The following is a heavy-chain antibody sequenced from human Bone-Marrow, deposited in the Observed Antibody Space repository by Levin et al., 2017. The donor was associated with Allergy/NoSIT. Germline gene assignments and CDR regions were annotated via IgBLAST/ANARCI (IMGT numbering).Heavy chain of an antibody. CDR3: AKAAAGYYYESNPYYY. CDR2: ISGSGDST. Sequence: LSLPCAASGFTFSNSAMTWVRQAPGKGLEWVSSISGSGDSTYYADSVKGRSTISRDNSKNTLYLQVNSLRAEDTAVYYCAKAAAGYYYESNPYYYWGQGALVTVAS. CDR1: GFTFSNSA. V-gene: IGHV3-23*01. D-gene: IGHD3-22*01. J-gene: IGHJ4*02.